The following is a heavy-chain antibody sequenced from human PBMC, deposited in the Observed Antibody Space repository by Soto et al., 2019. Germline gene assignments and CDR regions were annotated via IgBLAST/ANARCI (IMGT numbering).Heavy chain of an antibody. D-gene: IGHD3-16*01. V-gene: IGHV4-30-2*01. CDR3: PRGGGYTFDY. CDR1: GGSISSGGYS. Sequence: QLQLQESGSGLVKPSQTLSLTCAVSGGSISSGGYSWSWIRQPPGKGLEWIGYIYHSGSTYYNPSLTNPVTSPIARSTNQFSLKLSSVTAAATAVFYRPRGGGYTFDYWGQGTLVTVSS. J-gene: IGHJ4*02. CDR2: IYHSGST.